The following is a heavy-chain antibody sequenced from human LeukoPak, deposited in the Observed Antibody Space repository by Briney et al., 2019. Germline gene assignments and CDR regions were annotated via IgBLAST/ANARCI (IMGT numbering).Heavy chain of an antibody. CDR1: GVSISGRY. D-gene: IGHD6-13*01. V-gene: IGHV4-59*11. CDR3: ARECLIAAAGNGWFDP. Sequence: PAETLSLTCAVSGVSISGRYWSWVRQPPGKGLEWLANWRYDGSPNYPPSLESRATISLDTSKNQFSLRLTSVTAADTAVYYCARECLIAAAGNGWFDPWGQGTLVTVSS. CDR2: WRYDGSP. J-gene: IGHJ5*02.